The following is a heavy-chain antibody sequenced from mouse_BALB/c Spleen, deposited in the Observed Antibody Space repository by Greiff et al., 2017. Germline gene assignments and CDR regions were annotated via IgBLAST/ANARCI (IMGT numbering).Heavy chain of an antibody. V-gene: IGHV1S126*01. Sequence: VQLQQSGPQLVRPGASVKISCKASGYSFTSYWMHWVKQRPGQGLEWIGMIDPSDSETRLNQKFKDKATLTVDKSSSTAYMQLSSPTSEDSAVYYCARREESSFDYWGQGTTLTVSS. J-gene: IGHJ2*01. CDR2: IDPSDSET. CDR1: GYSFTSYW. CDR3: ARREESSFDY.